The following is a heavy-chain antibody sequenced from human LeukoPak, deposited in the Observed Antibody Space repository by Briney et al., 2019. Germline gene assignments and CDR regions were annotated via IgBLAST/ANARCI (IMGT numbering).Heavy chain of an antibody. CDR1: GFTFSSYS. J-gene: IGHJ6*03. Sequence: GGSLRLSCAASGFTFSSYSMNWVRQAPGKGLEWVSSISSSSSYIYYADSVKGRFTISRDNAKNSLYLQMNSLRAEDTAVYYCARDSAPGPRYYYYYYMDVWGKGTTVTISS. CDR3: ARDSAPGPRYYYYYYMDV. V-gene: IGHV3-21*01. CDR2: ISSSSSYI.